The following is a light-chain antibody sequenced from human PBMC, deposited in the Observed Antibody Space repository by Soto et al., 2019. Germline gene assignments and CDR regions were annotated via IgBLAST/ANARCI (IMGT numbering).Light chain of an antibody. CDR2: AAS. CDR1: QGIRND. Sequence: AIQMTQSPSSLSASVGDRVTITCRASQGIRNDLGWYQQKPGKAPKLLIYAASSLESEVPSRFSGSGSGTDFTLTISSLQXEDFATYYCLQDYTYPYTFGQGTKLEIK. CDR3: LQDYTYPYT. V-gene: IGKV1-6*01. J-gene: IGKJ2*01.